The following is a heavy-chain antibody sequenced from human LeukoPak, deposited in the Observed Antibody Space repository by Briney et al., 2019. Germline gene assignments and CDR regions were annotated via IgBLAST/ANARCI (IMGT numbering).Heavy chain of an antibody. Sequence: GGSLRLSCAASGFTFSSYAMSWVRQAPGKGLEWVSSISSGSSYIYYADSVKGRFTISRDNAKNSLYLQMNSLRAEDTAVYYCARVRDSGSYYRGMDVWGQGTTVTVSS. CDR3: ARVRDSGSYYRGMDV. V-gene: IGHV3-21*01. CDR1: GFTFSSYA. D-gene: IGHD3-10*01. CDR2: ISSGSSYI. J-gene: IGHJ6*02.